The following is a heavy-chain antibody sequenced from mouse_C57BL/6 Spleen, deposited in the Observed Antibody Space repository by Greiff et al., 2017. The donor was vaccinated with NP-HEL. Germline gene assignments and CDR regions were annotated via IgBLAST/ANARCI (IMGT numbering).Heavy chain of an antibody. CDR1: GFTFSSYA. J-gene: IGHJ4*01. Sequence: EVQRVESGGGLVKPGGSLKLSCAASGFTFSSYAMSWVRQTPEKRLEWVATISAGGSYTYYPDNVKGRFTISRDNAKNNLYLQMSHLKSEDTAMYYCARDRYYYAMDYWGQGTSVTVSS. CDR3: ARDRYYYAMDY. CDR2: ISAGGSYT. V-gene: IGHV5-4*01.